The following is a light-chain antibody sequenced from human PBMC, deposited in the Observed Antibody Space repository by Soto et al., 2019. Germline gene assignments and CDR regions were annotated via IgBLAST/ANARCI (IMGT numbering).Light chain of an antibody. CDR3: QQYNSYGT. Sequence: DIQMTQSPSTLSASVGDRVTITCRASQSIDSSLAWYQQKPRKGPKLLIYDASTLESGVPSRFSGSGLGIEFALTISSLQPDDFATFYCQQYNSYGTFGQGTKLEI. CDR1: QSIDSS. J-gene: IGKJ2*01. CDR2: DAS. V-gene: IGKV1-5*01.